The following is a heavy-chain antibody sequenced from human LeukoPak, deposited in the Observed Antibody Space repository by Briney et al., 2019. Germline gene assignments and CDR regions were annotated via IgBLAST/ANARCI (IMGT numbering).Heavy chain of an antibody. CDR3: ASGAKYSSSWTLVY. Sequence: GESLGLSCAASGFTFSSYGMHWVRQAPGKGLEWVAVIWYDGSNKYYADSVKGRFTISRDNSKNTLYLQMNSLRAEDTAVYYCASGAKYSSSWTLVYWGQGTLVTVSS. V-gene: IGHV3-33*01. CDR1: GFTFSSYG. J-gene: IGHJ4*02. D-gene: IGHD6-13*01. CDR2: IWYDGSNK.